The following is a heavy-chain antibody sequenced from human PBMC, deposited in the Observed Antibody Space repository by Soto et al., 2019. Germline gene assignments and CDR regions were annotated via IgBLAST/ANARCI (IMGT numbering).Heavy chain of an antibody. CDR2: ISLYSDGT. D-gene: IGHD3-10*01. CDR1: GYTFSNYG. J-gene: IGHJ4*02. Sequence: ASVKVSCKTSGYTFSNYGITWVRQAPGQPLEWLGWISLYSDGTNYAQKFQGRVSMTTDTSTTTAYMELRSLRSDDTAVYYCAREVTYGGGSFSLGLWGQGTLVTVS. V-gene: IGHV1-18*01. CDR3: AREVTYGGGSFSLGL.